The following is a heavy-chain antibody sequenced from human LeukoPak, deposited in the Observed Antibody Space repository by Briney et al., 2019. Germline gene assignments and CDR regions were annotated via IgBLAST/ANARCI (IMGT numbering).Heavy chain of an antibody. V-gene: IGHV3-23*01. J-gene: IGHJ4*02. Sequence: GWSLRLSCAASGFTFSSHAMSWVRQAPGKGLEWVSAISTSGGSTYYADSVKGRFTISRDNSKNTLYLQMNGLRAEDTAVYYCAKEPYSGSQLLDYWGQGTLVTVSS. CDR1: GFTFSSHA. D-gene: IGHD1-26*01. CDR3: AKEPYSGSQLLDY. CDR2: ISTSGGST.